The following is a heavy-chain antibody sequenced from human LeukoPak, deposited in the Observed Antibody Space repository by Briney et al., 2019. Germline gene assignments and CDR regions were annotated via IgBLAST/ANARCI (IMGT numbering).Heavy chain of an antibody. CDR3: AIGGWSSFDY. CDR1: GYTFTSYG. J-gene: IGHJ4*02. CDR2: ISSYSGNT. Sequence: AASVKVSCKASGYTFTSYGISWVRQAPGQGLEWMGWISSYSGNTNYPQKLQGRVTLTTDTSTTTAYMELRSLRSDDTAVYYCAIGGWSSFDYWGQGTLVTVSS. D-gene: IGHD2-15*01. V-gene: IGHV1-18*01.